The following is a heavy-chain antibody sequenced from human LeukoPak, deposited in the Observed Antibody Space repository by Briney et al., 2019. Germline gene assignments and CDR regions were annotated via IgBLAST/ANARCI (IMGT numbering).Heavy chain of an antibody. V-gene: IGHV4-59*08. CDR2: IHYSGST. CDR3: ARRAINSVVFDY. D-gene: IGHD5-12*01. J-gene: IGHJ4*02. Sequence: SETLSFTCTVSSGSIRRYYWRWTRQPPGKGLEWFGYIHYSGSTNYNPSLRSRVIMSVDTSSNQFSLMRRLASAATTALYCSARRAINSVVFDYGGQGTLVTVSS. CDR1: SGSIRRYY.